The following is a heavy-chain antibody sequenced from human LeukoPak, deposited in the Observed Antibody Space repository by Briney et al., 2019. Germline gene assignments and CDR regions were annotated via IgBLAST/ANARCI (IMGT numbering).Heavy chain of an antibody. J-gene: IGHJ4*02. Sequence: ASVKVSCKASGYTFTSYGISWVRQAPGQGLEWMGWISAYNGNTNYAQKLQGRVTMTTDTSTSTAYMELRSLRSDDTAVYYCARSVLGRPDYDLDYWGQGTLVTVSS. CDR3: ARSVLGRPDYDLDY. CDR1: GYTFTSYG. CDR2: ISAYNGNT. D-gene: IGHD4-17*01. V-gene: IGHV1-18*01.